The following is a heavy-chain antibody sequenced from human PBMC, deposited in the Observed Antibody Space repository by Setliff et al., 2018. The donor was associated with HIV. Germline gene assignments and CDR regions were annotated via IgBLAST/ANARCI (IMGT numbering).Heavy chain of an antibody. D-gene: IGHD3-3*01. J-gene: IGHJ4*02. CDR1: GGTFSRSV. CDR3: ARELKGVYDSWSSSDPPYYFDN. V-gene: IGHV1-69*06. Sequence: GASVKVSCKASGGTFSRSVFSWVRLAPGQGLEWMGRFIPMFGATKNAQRFQGRVTITADRSTSTVHMELRSLRSEDTAVYYCARELKGVYDSWSSSDPPYYFDNWGQGTLVTVSS. CDR2: FIPMFGAT.